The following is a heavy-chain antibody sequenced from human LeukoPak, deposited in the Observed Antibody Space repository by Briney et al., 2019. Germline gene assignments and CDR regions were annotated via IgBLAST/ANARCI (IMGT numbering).Heavy chain of an antibody. V-gene: IGHV1-69*13. J-gene: IGHJ5*02. CDR3: ARGGLGPRGDDWFDP. CDR2: IIPIFGTA. Sequence: SVKVSCKASGGTFSSYAISWVRQAPGQGLEWMGGIIPIFGTANYAQKFQGRVTITAGESTSTAYMELSSLRSEDTAVYYCARGGLGPRGDDWFDPWGQGTLVTVSS. CDR1: GGTFSSYA. D-gene: IGHD5/OR15-5a*01.